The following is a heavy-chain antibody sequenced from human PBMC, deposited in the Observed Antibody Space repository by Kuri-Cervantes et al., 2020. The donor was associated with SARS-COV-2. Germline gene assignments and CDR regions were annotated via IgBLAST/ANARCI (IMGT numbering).Heavy chain of an antibody. D-gene: IGHD6-19*01. Sequence: LSLTCAASGFTVSSNYMSWGRQAPGKGLEWVSSISSSSSYIYYADSVKGRFTISRDNAKNSLYLQMNSLRAEDTAVYYCARGGMVVGSSGWYGEDYYYYMDVWGKGTTVTVSS. CDR2: ISSSSSYI. V-gene: IGHV3-21*01. CDR1: GFTVSSNY. J-gene: IGHJ6*03. CDR3: ARGGMVVGSSGWYGEDYYYYMDV.